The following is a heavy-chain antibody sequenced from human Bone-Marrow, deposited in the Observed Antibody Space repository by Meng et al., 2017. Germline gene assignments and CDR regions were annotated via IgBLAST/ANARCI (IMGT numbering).Heavy chain of an antibody. CDR2: INAGNGNT. V-gene: IGHV1-3*01. CDR1: GYIFTSYA. CDR3: ARDRGYDSSDYFNWFDH. Sequence: ASAQVSCKASGYIFTSYAMHWVRQAPGQRLEWMGWINAGNGNTKYSQKFQGRVTITRDTSSSTAYMKLSSLRSEDTAVYYCARDRGYDSSDYFNWFDHWGQGTLVTVSS. J-gene: IGHJ5*02. D-gene: IGHD3-22*01.